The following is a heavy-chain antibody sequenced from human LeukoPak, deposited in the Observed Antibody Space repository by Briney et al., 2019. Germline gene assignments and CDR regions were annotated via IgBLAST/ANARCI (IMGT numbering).Heavy chain of an antibody. J-gene: IGHJ4*02. V-gene: IGHV3-66*01. D-gene: IGHD1-26*01. CDR3: ARDGLLGATNPFDN. CDR1: GFSVSSKY. Sequence: PGGSLRLSCAASGFSVSSKYMSWVPQAPGKGLEWVSVIYGADGTYYADSVKGRFSISRDKSKNTLYLQMNNLRPEDTAVYYCARDGLLGATNPFDNWGQGTLVTVSS. CDR2: IYGADGT.